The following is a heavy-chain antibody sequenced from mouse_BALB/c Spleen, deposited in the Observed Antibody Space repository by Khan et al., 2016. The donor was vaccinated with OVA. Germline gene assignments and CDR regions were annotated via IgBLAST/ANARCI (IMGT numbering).Heavy chain of an antibody. CDR2: IDPFNGGN. J-gene: IGHJ3*01. CDR1: GYSFTTYY. CDR3: ARGTFEY. V-gene: IGHV1-34*01. D-gene: IGHD3-3*01. Sequence: VQLKQSGPELMKPGASVKISCKASGYSFTTYYMHWVKQSHGKSLEWIGYIDPFNGGNDYNQKFKGKATLTVDKSSSTAYMHPSSLTSEDSAVYYCARGTFEYWGQGTLVTVSA.